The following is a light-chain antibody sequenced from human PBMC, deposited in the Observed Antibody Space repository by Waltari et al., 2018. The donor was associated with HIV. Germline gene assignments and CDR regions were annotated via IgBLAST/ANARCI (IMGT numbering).Light chain of an antibody. CDR1: SGDVGGYNY. J-gene: IGLJ2*01. V-gene: IGLV2-8*01. Sequence: QSALTQPPSASGSPGQSVTISCTGTSGDVGGYNYVSWYQQHPGKAPKLLIAEVSKRPSRVPRRFSGSKSGNTASLTVSGLQAEDEADYDCSSYAGSINVLFGGGTKLAVL. CDR2: EVS. CDR3: SSYAGSINVL.